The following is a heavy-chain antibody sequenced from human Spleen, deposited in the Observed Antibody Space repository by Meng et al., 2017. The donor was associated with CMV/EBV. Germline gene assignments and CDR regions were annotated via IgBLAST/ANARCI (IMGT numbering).Heavy chain of an antibody. CDR3: AKEKDDFWSGYYSYYYGMDV. D-gene: IGHD3-3*01. Sequence: GESLKISCAASGFTFSSYGIHWVRQAPGKGLEWVAVIWYDGSNKYYADSVKGRFTISRDNSKNTLYLQMNSLRAEDTAVYYCAKEKDDFWSGYYSYYYGMDVWGQGTTVTVSS. CDR2: IWYDGSNK. V-gene: IGHV3-33*06. J-gene: IGHJ6*02. CDR1: GFTFSSYG.